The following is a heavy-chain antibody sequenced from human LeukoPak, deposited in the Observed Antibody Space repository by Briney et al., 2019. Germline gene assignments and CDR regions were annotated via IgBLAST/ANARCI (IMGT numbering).Heavy chain of an antibody. V-gene: IGHV2-5*02. CDR3: AHHITGTTLGAFDI. D-gene: IGHD1-20*01. CDR2: IYWDDDK. J-gene: IGHJ3*02. CDR1: GFSLSTSGVG. Sequence: SGPTLVKPTQTLTLTCTFSGFSLSTSGVGVGWIRQPPGKALEWLALIYWDDDKRYSPSLKSRLTITKDTSKNQVVLTMTNMDPVDTATYYCAHHITGTTLGAFDIWGQGTMVTVSS.